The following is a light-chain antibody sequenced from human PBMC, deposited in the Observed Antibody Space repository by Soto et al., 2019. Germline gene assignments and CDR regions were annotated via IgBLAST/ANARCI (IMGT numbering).Light chain of an antibody. CDR2: GAS. V-gene: IGKV3-15*01. Sequence: EIVMTQSTATLSVSPGERATLSCRASQSVSSNLAWYQQKPGQAPRLLIYGASTRATGIPARFSGSGSGTEFTLTISSLQSEDFAFYYCQQYNNWLITFGQGTRLEIK. CDR1: QSVSSN. J-gene: IGKJ5*01. CDR3: QQYNNWLIT.